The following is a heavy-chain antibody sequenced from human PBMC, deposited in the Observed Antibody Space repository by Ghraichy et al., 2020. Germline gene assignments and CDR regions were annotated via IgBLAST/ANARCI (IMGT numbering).Heavy chain of an antibody. V-gene: IGHV4-59*01. CDR1: GGSISSYY. Sequence: SETLSLTCTVSGGSISSYYWSWIRQPPGKGLEWIGYIYYSGSTNYNPSLKSRVTISVDTSKNQFSLKLSSVTAADTAVYYCARMKMVRGVIIRTTFDYWGQGTLVTVSS. CDR2: IYYSGST. J-gene: IGHJ4*02. CDR3: ARMKMVRGVIIRTTFDY. D-gene: IGHD3-10*01.